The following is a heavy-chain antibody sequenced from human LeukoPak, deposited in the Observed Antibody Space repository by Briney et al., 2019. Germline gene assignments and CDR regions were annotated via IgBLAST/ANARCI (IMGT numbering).Heavy chain of an antibody. CDR1: GFTFSDYY. V-gene: IGHV3-11*01. J-gene: IGHJ4*02. D-gene: IGHD6-19*01. Sequence: PGGSLRLSCAASGFTFSDYYMSWIRQAPGKGLEWVSYISSSGSTIYYADSVKGRFTISRDNAKNSLYLQMNSLRAEDTAVYYCARESRQQWLVFYYFDYWGQGTLVTVSS. CDR3: ARESRQQWLVFYYFDY. CDR2: ISSSGSTI.